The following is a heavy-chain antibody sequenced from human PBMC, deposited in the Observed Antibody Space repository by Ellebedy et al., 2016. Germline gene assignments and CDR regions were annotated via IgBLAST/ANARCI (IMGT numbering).Heavy chain of an antibody. V-gene: IGHV4-59*01. CDR2: IYYSGST. Sequence: SETLSLXCTVSGGSISSYYWSWIRQPPGKGLEWIGYIYYSGSTNYNPSLKSRVTISVDTSKNQFSLKLTSVTAADTAVYYCANSHRIQFHFDYWGQGTLVTVSS. CDR3: ANSHRIQFHFDY. J-gene: IGHJ4*02. CDR1: GGSISSYY. D-gene: IGHD4-11*01.